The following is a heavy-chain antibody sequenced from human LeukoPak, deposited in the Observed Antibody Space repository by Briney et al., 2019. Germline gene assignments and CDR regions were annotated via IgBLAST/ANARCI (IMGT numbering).Heavy chain of an antibody. V-gene: IGHV5-51*01. Sequence: GESLKISCKGSGYSLTSYWISWVRQMPGKGLEWMGIIQPGDSGTRYSPSFRGQVPISADKSLSTANLQWSSLKASDTAMYYCARLYEYSSSNWFDPWGQGTLVTVSS. CDR1: GYSLTSYW. D-gene: IGHD6-6*01. CDR2: IQPGDSGT. CDR3: ARLYEYSSSNWFDP. J-gene: IGHJ5*02.